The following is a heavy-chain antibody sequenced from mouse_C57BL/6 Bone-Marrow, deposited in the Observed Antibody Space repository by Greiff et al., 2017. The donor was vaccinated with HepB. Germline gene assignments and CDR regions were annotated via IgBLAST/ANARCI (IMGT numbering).Heavy chain of an antibody. D-gene: IGHD4-1*01. V-gene: IGHV1-81*01. CDR3: AWTGTGFDY. Sequence: LVESGAELARPGASVKLSCKASGYTFTSYGISWVKQRTGQGLEWIGEIYPRSGNTYYNEKFKGKATLTADQSSSTAYLELRSLTSEDSAVYFCAWTGTGFDYWGQGTTLTVSS. J-gene: IGHJ2*01. CDR2: IYPRSGNT. CDR1: GYTFTSYG.